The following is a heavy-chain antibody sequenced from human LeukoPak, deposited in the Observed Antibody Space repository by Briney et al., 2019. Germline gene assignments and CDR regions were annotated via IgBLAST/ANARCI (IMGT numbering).Heavy chain of an antibody. J-gene: IGHJ3*02. V-gene: IGHV4-38-2*02. CDR2: IYHSGST. CDR3: ASPTWIQDAFDI. Sequence: SETLSLTRTVSGYSISSGYYWGWIRQPPGKGLEWIGSIYHSGSTYYNPSLKSRVTISVDTSKNQFSLKLSSVTAADTAVYYCASPTWIQDAFDIWGQGTMVTVSS. D-gene: IGHD5-18*01. CDR1: GYSISSGYY.